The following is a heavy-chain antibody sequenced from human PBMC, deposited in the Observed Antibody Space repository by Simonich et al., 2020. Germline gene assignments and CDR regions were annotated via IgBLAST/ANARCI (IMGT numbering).Heavy chain of an antibody. J-gene: IGHJ3*02. CDR1: GGSISRSSYY. CDR3: YSAGGSAFDI. CDR2: IYYSGST. Sequence: SCPCTVSGGSISRSSYYWGWIRQPPGKGREWIESIYYSGSTYYNPSLKSRVTISVDTSKTQFSLKLSSVTAADTAVYYCYSAGGSAFDIWGQGTMVTVSS. V-gene: IGHV4-39*01. D-gene: IGHD3-16*01.